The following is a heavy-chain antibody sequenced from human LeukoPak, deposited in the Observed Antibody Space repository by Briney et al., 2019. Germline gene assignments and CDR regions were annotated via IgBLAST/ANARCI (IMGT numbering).Heavy chain of an antibody. J-gene: IGHJ4*02. CDR2: IYYSGST. CDR3: ARVPRNTIFGVVTLFDY. CDR1: GGSISSGGYS. D-gene: IGHD3-3*01. V-gene: IGHV4-31*03. Sequence: PSETLSLTCTVSGGSISSGGYSWSWIRQHPGKGLEWIGYIYYSGSTYYNPSLKSRVTISVDTSKNQFSLKLSSVTAADTAVYYCARVPRNTIFGVVTLFDYWGQGTLVTVSS.